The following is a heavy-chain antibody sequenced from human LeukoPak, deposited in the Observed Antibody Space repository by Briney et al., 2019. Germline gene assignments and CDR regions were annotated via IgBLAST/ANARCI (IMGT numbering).Heavy chain of an antibody. J-gene: IGHJ4*02. CDR1: GYTFTSYG. V-gene: IGHV1-18*01. CDR3: ARADLYDSSGY. D-gene: IGHD3-22*01. Sequence: GASVKVSCKASGYTFTSYGISWVRQPPGQGLEWMGWISAYNGNTNYAQKLQGRVTMTTDASTSTAYMELRSLRSDDTAVYYCARADLYDSSGYWGQGTLVTVSS. CDR2: ISAYNGNT.